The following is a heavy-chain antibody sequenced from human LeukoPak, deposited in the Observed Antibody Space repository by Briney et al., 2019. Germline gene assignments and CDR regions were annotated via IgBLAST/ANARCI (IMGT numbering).Heavy chain of an antibody. CDR1: GFTFSRYS. CDR3: AKDAPGGYCSGGSCYCDF. D-gene: IGHD2-15*01. CDR2: ISISSNYK. Sequence: VGSLRLSCAASGFTFSRYSMHWVRQAPGKGLEWVSSISISSNYKYYPDSLKGRFTISRDNAKNSLYLQMNSLRAEDTAVYYGAKDAPGGYCSGGSCYCDFGGQGTLVTVSS. J-gene: IGHJ4*02. V-gene: IGHV3-21*01.